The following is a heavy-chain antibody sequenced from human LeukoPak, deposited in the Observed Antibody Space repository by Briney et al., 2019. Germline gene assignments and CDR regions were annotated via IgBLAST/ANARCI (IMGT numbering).Heavy chain of an antibody. J-gene: IGHJ4*02. CDR1: GFTFSSYG. CDR3: AKSYDNPTVAIRVRGVIPYFDS. CDR2: VSGSGDDT. V-gene: IGHV3-23*01. D-gene: IGHD3-10*01. Sequence: GGTVRLSCAASGFTFSSYGMNWVRQAPGKGLEWVSSVSGSGDDTYYADSVKGRFIISRDNSKTTMYLQMNSLRADDTAVYYCAKSYDNPTVAIRVRGVIPYFDSWGQGSLVTVSS.